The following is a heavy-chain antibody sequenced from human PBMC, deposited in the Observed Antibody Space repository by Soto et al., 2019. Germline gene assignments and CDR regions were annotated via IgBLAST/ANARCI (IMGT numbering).Heavy chain of an antibody. J-gene: IGHJ4*02. D-gene: IGHD2-2*02. Sequence: SETLSLTCTVSGGSITTGGSYWSWIRQHPGKGLEWIGNIYHSGNTYYNPSLKSRLTISVDTSKNHFSLMVDSVTAADTAVYYCATARFKVLYGKPYFDSWGQGTLVTVYS. CDR2: IYHSGNT. CDR1: GGSITTGGSY. CDR3: ATARFKVLYGKPYFDS. V-gene: IGHV4-31*03.